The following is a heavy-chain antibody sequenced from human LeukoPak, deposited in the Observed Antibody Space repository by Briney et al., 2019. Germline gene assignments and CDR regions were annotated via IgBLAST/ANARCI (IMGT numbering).Heavy chain of an antibody. CDR1: GGSISSSSYY. Sequence: SETLSLTCTVSGGSISSSSYYWGWIRQPPGKGLEWIGSIYYSGSTYYNPSLKSRVTISVDTSKNQFSLKLSSVTAADTAVYYCARDLHYDILTGPSRWFDPWGQGTLVTVSS. CDR2: IYYSGST. J-gene: IGHJ5*02. V-gene: IGHV4-39*07. D-gene: IGHD3-9*01. CDR3: ARDLHYDILTGPSRWFDP.